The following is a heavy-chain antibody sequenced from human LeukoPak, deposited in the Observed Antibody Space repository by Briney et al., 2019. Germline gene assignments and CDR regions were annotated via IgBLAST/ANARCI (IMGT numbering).Heavy chain of an antibody. Sequence: GGSLRLSCAASGFTFNDYFMSWVRQAPGKGLEWLSYISSRGSTIYYADSVKGRFTISRDNAKNSVYLQMNGLRAEDTAVYYCARCAGTPQYYYYYYYMDVWGKGTTVTVSS. D-gene: IGHD1/OR15-1a*01. CDR2: ISSRGSTI. V-gene: IGHV3-11*04. CDR3: ARCAGTPQYYYYYYYMDV. J-gene: IGHJ6*03. CDR1: GFTFNDYF.